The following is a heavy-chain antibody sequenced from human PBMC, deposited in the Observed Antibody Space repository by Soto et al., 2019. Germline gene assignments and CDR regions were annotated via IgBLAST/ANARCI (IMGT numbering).Heavy chain of an antibody. CDR3: ESLDVDTAMDRTGY. J-gene: IGHJ4*02. CDR1: GGTFSSYA. V-gene: IGHV1-69*13. CDR2: IIPIFGTA. D-gene: IGHD5-18*01. Sequence: SVKVSCKASGGTFSSYAISWVRQAPGQGLEWMGGIIPIFGTANYAQKFQGRVTITADESTSTAYMELSSLRSEDTAVYYCESLDVDTAMDRTGYWGQGTLVTVCS.